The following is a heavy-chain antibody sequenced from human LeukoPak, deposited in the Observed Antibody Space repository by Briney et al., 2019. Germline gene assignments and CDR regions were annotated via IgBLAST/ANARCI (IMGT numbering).Heavy chain of an antibody. V-gene: IGHV1-2*02. CDR1: GYTFTGYY. CDR3: ARMCCSSTSKEIDY. D-gene: IGHD2-2*01. CDR2: INPNSGGT. J-gene: IGHJ4*02. Sequence: ASVKVSCKASGYTFTGYYMHWVRQDPGQGLEWMGWINPNSGGTNYAQKFQGRVTMTRDTSISTAYMELSRLRSDDTAVYYCARMCCSSTSKEIDYWGQGTLVTVSS.